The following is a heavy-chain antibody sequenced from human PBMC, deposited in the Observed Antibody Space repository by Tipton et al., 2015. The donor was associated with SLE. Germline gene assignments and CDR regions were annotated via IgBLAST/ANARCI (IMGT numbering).Heavy chain of an antibody. J-gene: IGHJ2*01. Sequence: TLSLTCAVSGGSISSGGYSWSWIRQPPGKGLEWIGYIYHSGSTYYNPSLKSRVTISVDRSKNQFSLKLSSVTAADTAVYYCARDTAYCSSTSCYWYFDLWGRGTLVTVSS. CDR2: IYHSGST. CDR1: GGSISSGGYS. CDR3: ARDTAYCSSTSCYWYFDL. V-gene: IGHV4-30-2*01. D-gene: IGHD2-2*01.